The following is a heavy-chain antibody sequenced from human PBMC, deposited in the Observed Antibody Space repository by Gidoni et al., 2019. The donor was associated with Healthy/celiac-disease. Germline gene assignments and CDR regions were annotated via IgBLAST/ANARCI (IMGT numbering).Heavy chain of an antibody. CDR2: ISYDGSKK. CDR1: GVPFSSYG. Sequence: QVQLVESGGGVVQPGRSLRLSCAASGVPFSSYGMHWVRQAPGKGLEWVTVISYDGSKKYYADSVKGRFTIARDNSKNTLYLQMNSLRAEDTAVYYCAKQEVYYMDVWGKGTTVTVSS. V-gene: IGHV3-30*18. J-gene: IGHJ6*03. CDR3: AKQEVYYMDV.